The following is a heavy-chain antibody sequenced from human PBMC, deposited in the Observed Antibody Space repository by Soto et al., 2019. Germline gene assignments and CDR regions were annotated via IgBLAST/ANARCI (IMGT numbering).Heavy chain of an antibody. CDR2: IYYSGST. CDR3: ARTLSNGENWFDP. J-gene: IGHJ5*02. Sequence: SETLSVTCTVSGGSISSSSYYWGWIRQAPGKGLEWIGSIYYSGSTYYNPSLKSRVTISVDTSNNQFSLKLSSVTAADTAVYYCARTLSNGENWFDPWGQGTLVTVSS. V-gene: IGHV4-39*01. CDR1: GGSISSSSYY. D-gene: IGHD4-17*01.